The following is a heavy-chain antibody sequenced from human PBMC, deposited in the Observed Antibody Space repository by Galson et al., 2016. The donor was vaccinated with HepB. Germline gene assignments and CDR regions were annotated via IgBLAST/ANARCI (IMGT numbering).Heavy chain of an antibody. CDR3: ARNLFSGADYSVDY. CDR1: GFTFSTYS. V-gene: IGHV3-21*01. CDR2: ISGNSNYV. D-gene: IGHD4-11*01. Sequence: SLRLSCAASGFTFSTYSMNWVRQAPGKGLEWVSSISGNSNYVYHADSVKGRFTISRDNAKNSLYLQMGSLGAEDTAAYYCARNLFSGADYSVDYWGQGTLVTVSS. J-gene: IGHJ4*02.